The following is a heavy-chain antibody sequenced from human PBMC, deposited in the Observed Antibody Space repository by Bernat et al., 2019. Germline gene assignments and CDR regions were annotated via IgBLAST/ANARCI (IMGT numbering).Heavy chain of an antibody. V-gene: IGHV3-48*01. CDR3: ARGGGAFDI. Sequence: EVQLVESAGGLVQPGGSLRLSCAASGFSFSSYDMNWVRQAPGKGLEWVSLVTGSGTNLFYADSVKGRFTVSRDNAKNSLYLQMNSLRAEDTAVYYCARGGGAFDIWGQGTMVTVSS. CDR2: VTGSGTNL. CDR1: GFSFSSYD. J-gene: IGHJ3*02.